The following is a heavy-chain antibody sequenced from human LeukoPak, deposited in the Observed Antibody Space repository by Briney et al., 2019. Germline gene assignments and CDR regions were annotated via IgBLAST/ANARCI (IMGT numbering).Heavy chain of an antibody. CDR1: GGSISSYY. CDR2: IYYSGNT. CDR3: ARAGIPGYCTNVTCSNWLDP. Sequence: SETLSLTCTVSGGSISSYYWNWIRQPPGKGLEWIGHIYYSGNTIYNPSLKSRVTISVDTSKNQFSLKLTSVTTADTAVYYCARAGIPGYCTNVTCSNWLDPWGQGTLVTVSS. V-gene: IGHV4-59*01. D-gene: IGHD2-8*01. J-gene: IGHJ5*02.